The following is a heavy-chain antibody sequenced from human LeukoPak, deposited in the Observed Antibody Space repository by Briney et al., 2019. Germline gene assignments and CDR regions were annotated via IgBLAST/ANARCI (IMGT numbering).Heavy chain of an antibody. CDR1: GGSISSYY. D-gene: IGHD2-15*01. V-gene: IGHV4-59*01. CDR3: ARDPYCSGGSCYFFDY. CDR2: IYYSGST. Sequence: SETLSLTCTVSGGSISSYYWSWIRQPPGKGLEWIGYIYYSGSTNYNPSLKSRVTISVDTSKNQFSLKLSSVTAADTAVYYCARDPYCSGGSCYFFDYWGQRTLVTVSS. J-gene: IGHJ4*02.